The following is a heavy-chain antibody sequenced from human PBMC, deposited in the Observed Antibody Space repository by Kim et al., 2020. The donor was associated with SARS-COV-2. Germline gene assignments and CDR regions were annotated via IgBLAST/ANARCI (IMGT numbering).Heavy chain of an antibody. Sequence: GGSLRLSCAASGFTFSSYGMHWVRQAPGKGLEWVAVIWYDGSNKYYADSVKGRFTISRDNSKNTLYLQMNSLRAEDTAVYYCAKDFQGRGFGELLLPYYYYGMGVWGQGTTVTVSS. D-gene: IGHD3-10*01. CDR3: AKDFQGRGFGELLLPYYYYGMGV. V-gene: IGHV3-33*06. CDR1: GFTFSSYG. CDR2: IWYDGSNK. J-gene: IGHJ6*02.